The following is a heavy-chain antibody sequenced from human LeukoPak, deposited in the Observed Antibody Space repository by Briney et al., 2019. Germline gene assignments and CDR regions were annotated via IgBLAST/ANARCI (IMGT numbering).Heavy chain of an antibody. J-gene: IGHJ4*02. D-gene: IGHD3-3*01. CDR1: GGSFSGYY. Sequence: SETLSLTCAVYGGSFSGYYWSWIRQPPGKGLEWIGEINHSGSTNYNPSLKSRVTISVDTSKNQFSLKLSSVTAADTAVYYCARGCYDFWCYFDYWGQGTLVTVSS. CDR2: INHSGST. CDR3: ARGCYDFWCYFDY. V-gene: IGHV4-34*01.